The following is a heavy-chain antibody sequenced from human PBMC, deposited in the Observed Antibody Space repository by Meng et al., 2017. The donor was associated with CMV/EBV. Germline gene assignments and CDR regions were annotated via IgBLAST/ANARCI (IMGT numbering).Heavy chain of an antibody. CDR2: VSYSGNT. Sequence: SESLSLTCSVSGVSITSFYLTWVRQAPGKGLEWIGYVSYSGNTNYNPSFRSRVTISRETSRNQFSRHLTSVTAADTAVYFCARDAYNSFDSWGLGTLVTVSS. V-gene: IGHV4-59*01. D-gene: IGHD5-24*01. CDR1: GVSITSFY. J-gene: IGHJ4*02. CDR3: ARDAYNSFDS.